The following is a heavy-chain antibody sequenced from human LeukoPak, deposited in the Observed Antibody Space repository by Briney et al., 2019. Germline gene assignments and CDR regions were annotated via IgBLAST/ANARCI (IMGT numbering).Heavy chain of an antibody. CDR1: GFTFSDYY. V-gene: IGHV3-11*01. Sequence: GGSLRLSCAASGFTFSDYYMSWIRQAPGKGLEWVSYISSSDSTIYYADSVKGRFTISRDNAKNSLYLQMNSLRAEDTAVYYCTRDGGWYYDSSGLSNPYPDYWGQGTLVTVSS. CDR3: TRDGGWYYDSSGLSNPYPDY. J-gene: IGHJ4*02. D-gene: IGHD3-22*01. CDR2: ISSSDSTI.